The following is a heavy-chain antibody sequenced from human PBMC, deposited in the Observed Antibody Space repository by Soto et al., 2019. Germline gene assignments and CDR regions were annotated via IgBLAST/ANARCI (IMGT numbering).Heavy chain of an antibody. V-gene: IGHV3-30*04. Sequence: QVQLVEAGGGVVQPGRSLRLSCAASGFTFSTYALHWVRQAPGKGLEWVAIMSSDGRNTYYADSVKGRFTISRDNSKNVLFLQMNSMSVEATAVYYCARGDSWGDIWGQGTMVTVSS. J-gene: IGHJ3*02. CDR3: ARGDSWGDI. D-gene: IGHD3-16*01. CDR2: MSSDGRNT. CDR1: GFTFSTYA.